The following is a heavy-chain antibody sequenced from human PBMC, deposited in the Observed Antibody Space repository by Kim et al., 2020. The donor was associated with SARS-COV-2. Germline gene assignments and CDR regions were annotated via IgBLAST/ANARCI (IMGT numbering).Heavy chain of an antibody. Sequence: GGSLRLSCAASGFTFSNAWMSWVRQAPGKGLEWVGRIKSKTDGGTTDYAAPVKGRFTISRDDSKNTLYLQMNSLKTEDTAVYYCTTDHRNNLSGYSSSWYQGYWGQGTLVTVSS. CDR1: GFTFSNAW. V-gene: IGHV3-15*01. CDR2: IKSKTDGGTT. D-gene: IGHD6-13*01. CDR3: TTDHRNNLSGYSSSWYQGY. J-gene: IGHJ4*02.